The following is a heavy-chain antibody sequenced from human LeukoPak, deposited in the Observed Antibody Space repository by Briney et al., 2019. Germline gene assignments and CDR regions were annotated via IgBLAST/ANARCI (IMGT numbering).Heavy chain of an antibody. CDR2: IKQDGSEK. V-gene: IGHV3-7*01. D-gene: IGHD3-3*01. Sequence: GGSLRLSCAASGFTFSSYWMSWVRQAPGKGLEWVANIKQDGSEKYYVDSVKGRFTISRDNAKNSLYLQMNSLRAEDTAVYYCARDTNFWSGYNRNDAFDIWGQGTMVTVSS. CDR1: GFTFSSYW. J-gene: IGHJ3*02. CDR3: ARDTNFWSGYNRNDAFDI.